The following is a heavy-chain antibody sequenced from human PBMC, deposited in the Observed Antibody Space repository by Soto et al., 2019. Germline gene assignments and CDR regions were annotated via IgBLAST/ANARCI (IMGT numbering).Heavy chain of an antibody. CDR1: GYSFTSYW. CDR2: IYPGDSDT. D-gene: IGHD1-26*01. Sequence: GESLKISCKGSGYSFTSYWIGWVRQMPGKGLEWMGIIYPGDSDTRYSPSFQGQVTISADKSISTAYLQWSSLKASDTAMYYCASSTTLINYYYYMDVWGKGTTVTVSS. J-gene: IGHJ6*03. CDR3: ASSTTLINYYYYMDV. V-gene: IGHV5-51*01.